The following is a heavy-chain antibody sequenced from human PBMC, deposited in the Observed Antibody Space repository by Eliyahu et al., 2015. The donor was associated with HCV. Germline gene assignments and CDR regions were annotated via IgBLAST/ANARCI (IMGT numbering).Heavy chain of an antibody. D-gene: IGHD3-22*01. J-gene: IGHJ4*02. CDR3: AKDPSIVVVTDGRVLAFDY. CDR1: GFTFSSYA. CDR2: ISGSGGST. Sequence: EVQLLESGGGLVQPGGSLRLSCAASGFTFSSYAMSWVRQAPGKGLEWVSAISGSGGSTYYADNSKNTLYLQMNSLRAEDTAVYYCAKDPSIVVVTDGRVLAFDYWGQGTLVTVSS. V-gene: IGHV3-23*01.